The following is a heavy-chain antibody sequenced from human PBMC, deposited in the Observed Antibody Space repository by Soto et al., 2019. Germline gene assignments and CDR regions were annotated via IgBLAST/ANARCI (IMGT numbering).Heavy chain of an antibody. CDR2: IWYDGSKK. Sequence: GGSLRLSCAASGFTFSSYGMHWVRQAPGKGLEWVAVIWYDGSKKYYADSVKGRFTISRDDSKNTLYLQMNSLRAEDTAVYYCARDFCSAFSCYDYWGQGTLVTVSS. CDR3: ARDFCSAFSCYDY. V-gene: IGHV3-33*01. CDR1: GFTFSSYG. D-gene: IGHD2-15*01. J-gene: IGHJ4*02.